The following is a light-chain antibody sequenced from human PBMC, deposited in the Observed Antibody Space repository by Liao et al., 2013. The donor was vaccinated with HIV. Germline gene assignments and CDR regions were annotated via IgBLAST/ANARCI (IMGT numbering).Light chain of an antibody. V-gene: IGLV3-1*01. Sequence: SYELTQPPSVSVSPGQTASITCSGDDLGDKYACWYQQKPGQSPVLVISQDRKRPSGIPERFSGSSSGTTVTLTISGAQVEDEADYYCYSAADNNGVFGGGTKLTVL. J-gene: IGLJ2*01. CDR1: DLGDKY. CDR2: QDR. CDR3: YSAADNNGV.